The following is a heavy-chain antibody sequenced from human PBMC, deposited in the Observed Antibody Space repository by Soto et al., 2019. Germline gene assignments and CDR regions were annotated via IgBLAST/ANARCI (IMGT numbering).Heavy chain of an antibody. V-gene: IGHV1-69*13. J-gene: IGHJ5*02. CDR2: IIPIFGTA. Sequence: ASVKVSCKASGGTFSSYAISWVRQAPGQGLEWMGGIIPIFGTANYAQKFQGRVTITADESTSTAYMELSSLRSEDTAVYYCARDPRRVDTAMVSPPSWFDPWGQGTLVTVSS. D-gene: IGHD5-18*01. CDR3: ARDPRRVDTAMVSPPSWFDP. CDR1: GGTFSSYA.